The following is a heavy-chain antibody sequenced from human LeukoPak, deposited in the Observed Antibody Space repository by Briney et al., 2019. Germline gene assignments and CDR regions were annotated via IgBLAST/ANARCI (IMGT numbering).Heavy chain of an antibody. J-gene: IGHJ4*02. CDR3: ARDSGSYYYFDY. V-gene: IGHV1-46*01. D-gene: IGHD1-26*01. Sequence: ASVKVSCKASGYTFTSYYMHWVRQAPGQGLEWMGIINPSGGSTSYAQKFQGRVTITRDTSTSTVYMELSSLRSEDTAVYYCARDSGSYYYFDYWGQGTLVTVSS. CDR1: GYTFTSYY. CDR2: INPSGGST.